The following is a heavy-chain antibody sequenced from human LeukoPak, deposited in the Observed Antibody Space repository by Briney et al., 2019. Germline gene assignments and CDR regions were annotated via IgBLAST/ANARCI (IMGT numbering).Heavy chain of an antibody. CDR1: GESLSNYY. CDR2: INHSGST. V-gene: IGHV4-34*01. Sequence: SETLSLTCAVYGESLSNYYWTWIRQPPGKGLEWIGEINHSGSTNYNPSLKSRVTLSVDMSKNQFSLRLGSVTAADTAVYYCARGPSQFGYWGQGTLVTVSS. CDR3: ARGPSQFGY. J-gene: IGHJ4*02.